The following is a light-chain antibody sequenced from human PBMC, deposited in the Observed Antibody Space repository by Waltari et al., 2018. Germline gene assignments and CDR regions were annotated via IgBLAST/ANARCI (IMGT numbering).Light chain of an antibody. J-gene: IGKJ1*01. CDR2: KAS. V-gene: IGKV1-5*03. CDR1: QSISSW. CDR3: QQYNSFWT. Sequence: DIQMTQSPSTLSASVGDRVTITCRASQSISSWLASYQQKPGKAPNLLIYKASSLESWVPSRFSGSGSGTEFTLTISSLQPDDFATYYCQQYNSFWTFGQGTKVEIK.